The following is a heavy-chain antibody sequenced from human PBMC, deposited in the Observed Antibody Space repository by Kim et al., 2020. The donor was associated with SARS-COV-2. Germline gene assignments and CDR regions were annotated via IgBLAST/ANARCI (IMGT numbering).Heavy chain of an antibody. Sequence: SGPTLVNPTQTLTLTCTFSGFSLTTGGVGVGWIRQPPGKALEWLALIYWNDEKRSNPSLKSGLSITKDTSKNQVVLTMTNVAPEDTATYYCAHVGSLRRGFFCSFTSCPQDAFDIWGPGTLVTVSS. CDR2: IYWNDEK. CDR3: AHVGSLRRGFFCSFTSCPQDAFDI. D-gene: IGHD2-2*01. CDR1: GFSLTTGGVG. V-gene: IGHV2-5*01. J-gene: IGHJ3*02.